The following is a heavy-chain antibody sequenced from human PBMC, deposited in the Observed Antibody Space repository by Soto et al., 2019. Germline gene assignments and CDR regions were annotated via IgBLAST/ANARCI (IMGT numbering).Heavy chain of an antibody. CDR3: ARDLGNTGYPDAFGI. V-gene: IGHV3-21*01. J-gene: IGHJ3*02. CDR2: ISGSSSFI. CDR1: GFTFKTYS. D-gene: IGHD3-9*01. Sequence: EEQLVESGGGLVKPGESLRLSCAGYGFTFKTYSMNWVRQAPGKGLEWVSSISGSSSFIYYAESVRGRLTISRDNAKNSLSLQMNSLRVEDTAVYYCARDLGNTGYPDAFGIWGQGTMVTVSS.